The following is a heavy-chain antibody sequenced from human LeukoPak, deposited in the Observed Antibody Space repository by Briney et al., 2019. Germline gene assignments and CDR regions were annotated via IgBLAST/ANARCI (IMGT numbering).Heavy chain of an antibody. CDR3: ARDVDIGR. J-gene: IGHJ4*02. CDR1: AFTFSNYA. V-gene: IGHV3-30*04. D-gene: IGHD5-12*01. CDR2: IFFDGTTK. Sequence: PGGSLRLSCAASAFTFSNYAMHWVRQAPGKGLEWVGVIFFDGTTKYYADSVKGRFTISRDNSRNTLYLQMNSLRAEDTAVYYCARDVDIGRWGQGTLVTVSS.